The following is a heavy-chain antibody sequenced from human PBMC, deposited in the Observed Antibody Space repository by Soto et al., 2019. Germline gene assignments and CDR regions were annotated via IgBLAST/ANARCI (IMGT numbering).Heavy chain of an antibody. J-gene: IGHJ4*02. D-gene: IGHD6-19*01. CDR3: ARDLSSGGYEGSLPYYFDY. CDR2: ISAYNGNT. CDR1: GYTFTSYG. Sequence: ASVKVSCKASGYTFTSYGISWVRQAPGQGLEWMGWISAYNGNTNYAQKLQGRVTMTTDTSTSTAYMELRSLRSDDTAVYYCARDLSSGGYEGSLPYYFDYCGQGHLVPVSP. V-gene: IGHV1-18*01.